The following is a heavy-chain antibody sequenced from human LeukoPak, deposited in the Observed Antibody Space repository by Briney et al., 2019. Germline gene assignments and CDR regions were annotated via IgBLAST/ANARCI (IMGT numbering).Heavy chain of an antibody. D-gene: IGHD3-3*01. CDR2: ISGSGGST. Sequence: GGSLRLSCAASGFTFSSYAMSWVHQAPGKGLEWVSAISGSGGSTYYADSVKGRFTISRDDSKNTLYLQMNSLRAEDTAVYYCAKGGAYFWSGYGDYWGQGTLVTVSS. J-gene: IGHJ4*02. CDR3: AKGGAYFWSGYGDY. CDR1: GFTFSSYA. V-gene: IGHV3-23*01.